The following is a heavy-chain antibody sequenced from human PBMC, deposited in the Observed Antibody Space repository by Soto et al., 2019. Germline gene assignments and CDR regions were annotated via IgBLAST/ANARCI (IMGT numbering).Heavy chain of an antibody. J-gene: IGHJ3*02. CDR3: ARVDYYDSSGYYYPAFDI. CDR2: INPSGGST. CDR1: RYAFTSYY. D-gene: IGHD3-22*01. V-gene: IGHV1-46*01. Sequence: APVKVSSKASRYAFTSYYLHSVRHSPGQGLEWMGIINPSGGSTSYAQKFQGRVTMTRDTSTSTVYMELSSLRSEDTAVYYCARVDYYDSSGYYYPAFDIWAQGTMVTVSS.